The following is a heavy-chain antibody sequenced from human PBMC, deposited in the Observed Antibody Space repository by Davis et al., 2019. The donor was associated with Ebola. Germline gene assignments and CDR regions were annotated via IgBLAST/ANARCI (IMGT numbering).Heavy chain of an antibody. CDR1: GFTFSDYV. V-gene: IGHV3-30-3*01. J-gene: IGHJ6*02. CDR3: ANVEGGMDV. Sequence: GGSLRLSCAASGFTFSDYVMHWVRQAPGKGLEWVALISYYGTNKYYGDSVKGRFTISRDNSKNTLYLQMNSLRAEDTAVYYCANVEGGMDVWGQGTTVTVSS. CDR2: ISYYGTNK.